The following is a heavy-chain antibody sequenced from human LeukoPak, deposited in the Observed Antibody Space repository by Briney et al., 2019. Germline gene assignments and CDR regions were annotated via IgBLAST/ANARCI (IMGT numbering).Heavy chain of an antibody. CDR2: IYWDDDK. Sequence: SGPTLVNPTQTLTLTCTFSGFSLSTSGVGVGWIRQPPGKALEWLVLIYWDDDKRYSPSLKSRLTITKDTSKNQVVLTMTNMDPVDTATYYCAHSMTMVRGVIITSNAFDIWGQGTMVTVSS. CDR1: GFSLSTSGVG. D-gene: IGHD3-10*01. CDR3: AHSMTMVRGVIITSNAFDI. V-gene: IGHV2-5*02. J-gene: IGHJ3*02.